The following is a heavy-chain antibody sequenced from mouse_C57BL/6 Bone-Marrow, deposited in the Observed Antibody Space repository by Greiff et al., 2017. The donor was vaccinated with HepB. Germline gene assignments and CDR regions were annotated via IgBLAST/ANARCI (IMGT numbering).Heavy chain of an antibody. V-gene: IGHV1-50*01. Sequence: VQLQQPGAELVKPGASVKLSCKASGYTFTSYWMQWVKQRPGQGLEWIGEIDPSDSYTNYNQKFKGKATLTVDTSSSTAYMQLSSLTSEDSAVYYCARYYDGYWAYWGQGTLVTVSA. CDR2: IDPSDSYT. CDR3: ARYYDGYWAY. D-gene: IGHD2-3*01. CDR1: GYTFTSYW. J-gene: IGHJ3*01.